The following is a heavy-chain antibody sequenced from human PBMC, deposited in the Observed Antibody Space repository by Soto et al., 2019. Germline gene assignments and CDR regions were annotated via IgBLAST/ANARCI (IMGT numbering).Heavy chain of an antibody. CDR1: GFTFSSYA. V-gene: IGHV3-23*01. Sequence: GESLKISCAASGFTFSSYAMSWVRQAPGKGLEWVSAISGSGGSTYYADSVKGRFTISRDNSKNTLYLQMNSLRAEDTAVYYCAKVNERITMIVVVRYFDYWGQGTLVTVSS. J-gene: IGHJ4*02. CDR3: AKVNERITMIVVVRYFDY. CDR2: ISGSGGST. D-gene: IGHD3-22*01.